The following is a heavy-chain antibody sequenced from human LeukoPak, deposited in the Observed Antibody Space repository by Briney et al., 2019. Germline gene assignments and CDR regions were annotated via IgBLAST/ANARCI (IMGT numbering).Heavy chain of an antibody. CDR3: ARVSSSWYLDY. J-gene: IGHJ4*02. CDR1: GGSISSYY. CDR2: VYYSGST. Sequence: NTSETLSLTCTVSGGSISSYYWSWIRQPPGKGLEWIGYVYYSGSTNYNPSLKSRVTISVDTSKNQFSLKLSSVTAADTAVYYCARVSSSWYLDYWGQGTLVTVSS. V-gene: IGHV4-59*01. D-gene: IGHD6-13*01.